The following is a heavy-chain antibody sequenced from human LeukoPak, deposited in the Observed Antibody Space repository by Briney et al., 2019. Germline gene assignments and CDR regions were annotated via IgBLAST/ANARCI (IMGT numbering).Heavy chain of an antibody. CDR1: GFTFSNAW. J-gene: IGHJ4*02. Sequence: PGGSLRLSCAASGFTFSNAWMSWVRQAPGKGLEWVGRIKSKTDGGTTDYAAPVKGRFTISRDDSKNTLYLQMNSLKTEDTAVYYCTTRITVAGEIMGYWGQGTLVTVSS. CDR2: IKSKTDGGTT. CDR3: TTRITVAGEIMGY. D-gene: IGHD6-19*01. V-gene: IGHV3-15*01.